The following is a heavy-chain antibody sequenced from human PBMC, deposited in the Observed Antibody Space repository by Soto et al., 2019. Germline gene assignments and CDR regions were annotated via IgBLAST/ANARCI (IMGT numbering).Heavy chain of an antibody. V-gene: IGHV1-69*13. CDR1: GGTFRNHV. D-gene: IGHD3-10*01. Sequence: VASAKVSCKASGGTFRNHVFNWVRQAPGQGLEWMGGIIPIIGTPNYAQKFQGRVTITADASTNTVYLEVSSLRSQDTAVYYCARDLEFRDGNISHLDYWGQGTLVTVSS. CDR2: IIPIIGTP. J-gene: IGHJ4*02. CDR3: ARDLEFRDGNISHLDY.